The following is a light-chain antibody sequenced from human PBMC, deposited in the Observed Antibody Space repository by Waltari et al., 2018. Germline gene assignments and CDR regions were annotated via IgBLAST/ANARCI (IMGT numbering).Light chain of an antibody. J-gene: IGKJ1*01. CDR1: QSVSSN. V-gene: IGKV3-15*01. CDR2: GAS. Sequence: EIVMTQSPATLSVSPGERATLTCRASQSVSSNLAWYQQKPGQAPRLLIYGASTRATGIPARFSGSGSGTEFTLTISSMQSEDFAVYYSQQYNNWPRTFGQRTKVEIK. CDR3: QQYNNWPRT.